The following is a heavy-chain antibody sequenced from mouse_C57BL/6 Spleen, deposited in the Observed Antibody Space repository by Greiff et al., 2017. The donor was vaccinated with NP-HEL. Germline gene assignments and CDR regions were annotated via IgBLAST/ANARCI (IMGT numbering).Heavy chain of an antibody. CDR1: GYAFSSSW. Sequence: VQLQEPGPELVKPGASVKISCKASGYAFSSSWMNWVKQRPGQGLEWIGRIYPGDGDTNYNGKFKGKATLTADKSSSTAYMQLSSLTSEDSAVYFCARCGYGSSYDAMDYWGQGTSVTVSS. V-gene: IGHV1-82*01. D-gene: IGHD1-1*01. J-gene: IGHJ4*01. CDR2: IYPGDGDT. CDR3: ARCGYGSSYDAMDY.